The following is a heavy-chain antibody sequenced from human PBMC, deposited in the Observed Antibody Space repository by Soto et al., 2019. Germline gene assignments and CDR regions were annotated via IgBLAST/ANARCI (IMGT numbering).Heavy chain of an antibody. CDR1: GFTFSSYA. J-gene: IGHJ4*02. V-gene: IGHV3-23*01. CDR2: ISGSGGST. D-gene: IGHD3-9*01. CDR3: AKDGHSLIGDILTGGEYYFDY. Sequence: GGSLRLSCAASGFTFSSYAMSWVRQAPGKGLEWVSAISGSGGSTYYADSVKGRFTISRDNSKSTLYLQMNSLRAEDTAVYYCAKDGHSLIGDILTGGEYYFDYWGQGTLVTVSS.